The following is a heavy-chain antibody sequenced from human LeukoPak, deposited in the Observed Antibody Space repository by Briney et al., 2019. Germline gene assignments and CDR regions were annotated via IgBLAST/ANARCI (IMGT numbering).Heavy chain of an antibody. Sequence: GRSLRLSCAASGFTFTNYWMSWVRQAPGKGLELVANIKQDRSEKYYVDSVKGRFTISRDNAKNSLYLQMNSLRAEDTAVYYCAMGWSGSQIDYWGQGTLVTVSS. CDR3: AMGWSGSQIDY. CDR2: IKQDRSEK. D-gene: IGHD1-26*01. J-gene: IGHJ4*02. CDR1: GFTFTNYW. V-gene: IGHV3-7*01.